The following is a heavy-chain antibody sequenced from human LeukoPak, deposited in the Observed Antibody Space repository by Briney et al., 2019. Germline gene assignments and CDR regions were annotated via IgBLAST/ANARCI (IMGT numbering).Heavy chain of an antibody. D-gene: IGHD1-26*01. CDR2: ISSSSSYI. CDR1: GFTFSSYS. V-gene: IGHV3-21*01. Sequence: GGSLRLSCAASGFTFSSYSMNWVRQAPGKGLEWVSSISSSSSYIYYVDSVKGRFTISRDNAKNSLYLQMNSLRAEDTAVYYCARARSGSYNWFDPWGQGTLVTVSS. J-gene: IGHJ5*02. CDR3: ARARSGSYNWFDP.